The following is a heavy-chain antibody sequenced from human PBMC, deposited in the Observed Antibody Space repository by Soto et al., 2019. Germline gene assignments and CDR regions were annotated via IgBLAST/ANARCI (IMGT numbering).Heavy chain of an antibody. D-gene: IGHD3-10*01. CDR3: TRGPRPSSVGTGAF. CDR1: GFTFSMYW. Sequence: HPGGSLRLSCTASGFTFSMYWMHWVRQVPGKGPEWVSRISDDGSRADYADSVKGRSTISRDNAKNTLYLEMHVLRADDTAVYYCTRGPRPSSVGTGAFWGQGTPVTVSS. J-gene: IGHJ4*02. CDR2: ISDDGSRA. V-gene: IGHV3-74*01.